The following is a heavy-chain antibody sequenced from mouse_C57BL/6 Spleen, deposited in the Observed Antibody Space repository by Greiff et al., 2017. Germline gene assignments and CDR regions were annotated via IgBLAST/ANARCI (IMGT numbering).Heavy chain of an antibody. Sequence: QVQLQQPGAELVMPGASVKLSCKASGYTFTSYCMHWVKQRPGQGLEWIGEIDPSDSYTNYNQKFKGKSTLTVDKLSSTTYMQRSSLTSEDSAVYYCARSSLAYGSAYFDYWGQGTTLTVSS. CDR1: GYTFTSYC. CDR3: ARSSLAYGSAYFDY. D-gene: IGHD1-1*01. J-gene: IGHJ2*01. V-gene: IGHV1-69*01. CDR2: IDPSDSYT.